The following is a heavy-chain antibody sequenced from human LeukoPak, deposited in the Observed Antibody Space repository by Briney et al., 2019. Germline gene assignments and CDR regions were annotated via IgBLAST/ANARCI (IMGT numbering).Heavy chain of an antibody. CDR3: ARSEYVLPDVFDI. Sequence: PGGSLRLSCAASGFTFSSYWMHWVRQAPGKGLVWVSRINSDVSTTSYADSAKGRFTISRDNAKNTLYLQMNSLRAEDTAMYFCARSEYVLPDVFDIWGPGTMVTVSS. CDR2: INSDVSTT. D-gene: IGHD2-2*01. CDR1: GFTFSSYW. J-gene: IGHJ3*02. V-gene: IGHV3-74*01.